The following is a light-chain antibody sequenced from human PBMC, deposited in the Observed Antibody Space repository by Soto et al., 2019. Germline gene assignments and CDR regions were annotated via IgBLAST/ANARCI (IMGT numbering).Light chain of an antibody. Sequence: EIVLTQSPGTLSLSPGERATLSCRASQSVSSSYLAWYQQKPGQAPRLLIYGASSRATGIPDRFSGSGSGTDFTLPISRLAPEDFAVYYCQQYGSSPFAFGQGTKVEIK. J-gene: IGKJ1*01. CDR3: QQYGSSPFA. CDR1: QSVSSSY. CDR2: GAS. V-gene: IGKV3-20*01.